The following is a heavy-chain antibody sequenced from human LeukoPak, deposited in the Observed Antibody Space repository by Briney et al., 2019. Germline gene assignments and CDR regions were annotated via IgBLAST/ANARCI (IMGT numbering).Heavy chain of an antibody. D-gene: IGHD4-23*01. J-gene: IGHJ4*02. V-gene: IGHV4-4*07. CDR1: GGSINSYY. CDR2: IYSSGST. CDR3: GRGGKATVVTM. Sequence: SETLSLTCTVSGGSINSYYWSWIRQPAGKGLEWIGRIYSSGSTNYNPSLKSRVSMSVDTSKNQFSLKLTPVTAADTAVYYCGRGGKATVVTMWGQGILVTVSS.